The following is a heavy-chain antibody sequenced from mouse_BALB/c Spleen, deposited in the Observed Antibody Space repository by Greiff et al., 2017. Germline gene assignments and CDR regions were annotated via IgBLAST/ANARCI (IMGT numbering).Heavy chain of an antibody. D-gene: IGHD1-1*01. CDR3: TRGGNYYGSRGNVDY. Sequence: LQQPGSELVRPGASVKLSCKASGYTFTSYWMHWVKQRPGQGLEWIGNIYPGSGSTNYDEKFKSKATLTVDTSSSTAYMQLSSLTSEDSAVYYGTRGGNYYGSRGNVDYWGQGTTLTVSS. CDR1: GYTFTSYW. V-gene: IGHV1S22*01. J-gene: IGHJ2*01. CDR2: IYPGSGST.